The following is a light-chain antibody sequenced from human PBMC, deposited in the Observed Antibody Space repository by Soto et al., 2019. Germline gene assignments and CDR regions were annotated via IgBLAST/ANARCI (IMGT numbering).Light chain of an antibody. CDR2: GTY. CDR3: QQYNKWPRT. CDR1: ERLTTN. Sequence: EIVMTQSPATLSASPGEGVTLSCRASERLTTNLAWHQQSPGQAPRLLIYGTYTRATGIPTRFSGSGTGTEFTLTISSLESEDFAVYYCQQYNKWPRTFGGGTKVDIK. J-gene: IGKJ4*01. V-gene: IGKV3D-15*01.